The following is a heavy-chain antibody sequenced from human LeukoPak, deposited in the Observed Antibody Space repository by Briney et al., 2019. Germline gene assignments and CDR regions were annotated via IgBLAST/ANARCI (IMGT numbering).Heavy chain of an antibody. Sequence: PVKVSCKASRPTFSSYAISGLRQAPGQGLEWMGRIIPIFGTANYAQKFQGRVTITADKSTSTAYMELSSRRSEDTAVYYCARVPSVNTAGVPYWGQGTLVTVSS. CDR1: RPTFSSYA. J-gene: IGHJ4*02. V-gene: IGHV1-69*06. CDR2: IIPIFGTA. CDR3: ARVPSVNTAGVPY. D-gene: IGHD5-18*01.